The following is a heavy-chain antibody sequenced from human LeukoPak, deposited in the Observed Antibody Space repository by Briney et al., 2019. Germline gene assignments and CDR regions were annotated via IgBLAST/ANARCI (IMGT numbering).Heavy chain of an antibody. CDR2: ISSDGSNR. J-gene: IGHJ6*03. D-gene: IGHD4-17*01. Sequence: GSLRLSCAASGFTFSNYGMHWVRQAPGKGLEWVAFISSDGSNRYYADSVKGRFTISRDNSKNTLYLQMNSLRAEYTAVYYCARSDYGDYIYYYYYYMDVWGKGTTVTVSS. CDR3: ARSDYGDYIYYYYYYMDV. CDR1: GFTFSNYG. V-gene: IGHV3-33*08.